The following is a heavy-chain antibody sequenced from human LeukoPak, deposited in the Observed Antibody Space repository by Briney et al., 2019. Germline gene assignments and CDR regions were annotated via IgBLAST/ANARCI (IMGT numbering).Heavy chain of an antibody. Sequence: GGSLRLSCAASGFTFDDYAMHWVRQPPGKGLEWVSLISWDGGSTYYADSVKGRFTISRDNSKNSLYLQMNSLRAEDTALYYCAKDIAPRGVITIYYYYYGMDVWGKGTTVTVSS. CDR1: GFTFDDYA. D-gene: IGHD3-10*01. CDR3: AKDIAPRGVITIYYYYYGMDV. CDR2: ISWDGGST. V-gene: IGHV3-43D*04. J-gene: IGHJ6*04.